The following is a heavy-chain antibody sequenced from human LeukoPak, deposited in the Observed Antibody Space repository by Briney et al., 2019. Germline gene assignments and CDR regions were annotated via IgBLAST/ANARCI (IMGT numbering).Heavy chain of an antibody. CDR2: ISGSGGST. D-gene: IGHD3-3*01. J-gene: IGHJ4*02. CDR1: GFTFSSYA. Sequence: GGSLRLSCAASGFTFSSYAMSWVRQAPGKGLEYVSAISGSGGSTYYADSVKGRFTISRDNSKNTLYLQMNSLRAADTAVYYCARDLLEWYFDYWGQGTLVTVSS. V-gene: IGHV3-23*01. CDR3: ARDLLEWYFDY.